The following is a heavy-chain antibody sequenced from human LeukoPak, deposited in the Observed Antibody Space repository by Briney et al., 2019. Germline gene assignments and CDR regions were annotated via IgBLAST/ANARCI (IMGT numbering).Heavy chain of an antibody. Sequence: GGSLRLSCTASGFTFGDYAMSWVRQAPGKGLEWVGFIRSKAYGGTTEYAASVKGRFTISRDDSKSIAYLQMNSLKTEDTAVYYCIGRVVPAAMGYFQHWGQGTPVTVSS. V-gene: IGHV3-49*04. CDR2: IRSKAYGGTT. D-gene: IGHD2-2*01. CDR1: GFTFGDYA. J-gene: IGHJ1*01. CDR3: IGRVVPAAMGYFQH.